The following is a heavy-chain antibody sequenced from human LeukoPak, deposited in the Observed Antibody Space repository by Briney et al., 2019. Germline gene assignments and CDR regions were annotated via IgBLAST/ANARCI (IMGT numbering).Heavy chain of an antibody. CDR1: GFTFDDYA. CDR2: ISWNSGSI. Sequence: GRSLRLSCAASGFTFDDYAMHWVRLAPGKGLEWVSGISWNSGSIGYADSVKGRFTISRDNAKNSLYLQMNSLRAEDTALYYCAKVSGYDILTGYYDYWGQGTLVTVSS. V-gene: IGHV3-9*01. J-gene: IGHJ4*02. D-gene: IGHD3-9*01. CDR3: AKVSGYDILTGYYDY.